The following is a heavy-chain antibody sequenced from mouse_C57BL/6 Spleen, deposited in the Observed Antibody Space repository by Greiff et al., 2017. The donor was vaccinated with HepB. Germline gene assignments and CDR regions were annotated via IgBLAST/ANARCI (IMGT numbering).Heavy chain of an antibody. D-gene: IGHD2-4*01. CDR1: GYTFTSYW. J-gene: IGHJ2*01. Sequence: QVQLQQPGAELVKPGASVKMSCKASGYTFTSYWITWVKQRPGQGLEWIGDIYPGSGSTNYNEKFKSKATLTVDTSSSTAYMQLSSLTSEDSAVYYCASVHYDYGVPFDYWGQGTTLTVSS. V-gene: IGHV1-55*01. CDR3: ASVHYDYGVPFDY. CDR2: IYPGSGST.